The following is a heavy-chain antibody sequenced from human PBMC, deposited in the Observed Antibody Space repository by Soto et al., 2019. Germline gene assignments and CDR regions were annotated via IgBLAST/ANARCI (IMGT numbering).Heavy chain of an antibody. V-gene: IGHV3-7*01. CDR2: KKGEGSEK. D-gene: IGHD3-10*01. CDR1: RFTFGSYW. J-gene: IGHJ4*02. CDR3: AAGFPPDF. Sequence: EVLLVEAGGGMVQPGGSLTLSCAASRFTFGSYWMNWVRQAPGKGLEWVANKKGEGSEKYYVDSVEGRFTISRDNTKNSLDLQMNSLRVEDTAVYYCAAGFPPDFWGQGTLVTVSS.